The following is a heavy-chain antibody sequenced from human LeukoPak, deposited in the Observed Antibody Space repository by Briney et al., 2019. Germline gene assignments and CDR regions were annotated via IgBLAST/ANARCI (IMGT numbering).Heavy chain of an antibody. D-gene: IGHD1-14*01. V-gene: IGHV4-59*08. J-gene: IGHJ6*03. CDR3: ARRANNRYYHYYMDV. Sequence: SETLSLTCPVSGGSISSYYWSWIRQPPGKGLEWIGHIYYSGSTNYNPSLKSRVTIPVDTSKNQFSLKLSSVTAADTAVYYCARRANNRYYHYYMDVWGKGTTVTVSS. CDR1: GGSISSYY. CDR2: IYYSGST.